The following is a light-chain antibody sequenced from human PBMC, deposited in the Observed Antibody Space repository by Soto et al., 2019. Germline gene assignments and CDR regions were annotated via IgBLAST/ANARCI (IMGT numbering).Light chain of an antibody. J-gene: IGKJ3*01. CDR2: DAS. CDR1: QSVSTN. Sequence: EIVLTQSPATLSLSPGERATLSCRASQSVSTNLACYQQKPGQAPRLLIYDASNRATDIPARFSGSGSGTDFTLTISSLEPEDFAVYYCQQNNNWPAFTFGPGTKVDI. V-gene: IGKV3-11*01. CDR3: QQNNNWPAFT.